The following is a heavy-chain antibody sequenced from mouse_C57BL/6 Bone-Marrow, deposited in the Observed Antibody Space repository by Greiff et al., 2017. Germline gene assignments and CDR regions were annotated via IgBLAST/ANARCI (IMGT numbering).Heavy chain of an antibody. D-gene: IGHD1-1*01. Sequence: EVQLVESGGDLVKPGGSLKLSCAASGFTFSSYGMSWVRQTPDKRLEWVATISSGGSYTYYPDSVKGRFTISRDNAKNTLYLQMSSLKSEDTAMYYCARDGRYGSSYYFDYWGQGTTLTVSS. CDR1: GFTFSSYG. CDR3: ARDGRYGSSYYFDY. V-gene: IGHV5-6*01. CDR2: ISSGGSYT. J-gene: IGHJ2*01.